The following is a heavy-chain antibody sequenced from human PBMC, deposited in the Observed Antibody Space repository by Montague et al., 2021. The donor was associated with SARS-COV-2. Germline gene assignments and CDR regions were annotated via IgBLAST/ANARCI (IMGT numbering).Heavy chain of an antibody. J-gene: IGHJ3*02. CDR3: ARGRGCMVYAFDI. CDR2: GYYSGSA. CDR1: GGSISSYY. Sequence: SETLSLTCAVSGGSISSYYWSWIWQPPWPGLELVWYGYYSGSANYNPSLTSRVTISVDTYKNQISLKLSSVTAADTDVDYCARGRGCMVYAFDIWGQGTMVTVSS. V-gene: IGHV4-59*13. D-gene: IGHD6-19*01.